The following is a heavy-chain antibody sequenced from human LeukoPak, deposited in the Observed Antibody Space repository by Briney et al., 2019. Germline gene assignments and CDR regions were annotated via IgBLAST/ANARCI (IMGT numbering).Heavy chain of an antibody. D-gene: IGHD3-3*01. CDR1: GGTFSSYA. Sequence: ASVKVSCKASGGTFSSYAISWVRQAPGQGLECMGGIIPIFGTANYAQKFQGRVTITADESTSTAYMELSSLRSEDTAVYYCALRITIFGVVPVYWGQGTLVTVPS. CDR3: ALRITIFGVVPVY. CDR2: IIPIFGTA. J-gene: IGHJ4*02. V-gene: IGHV1-69*01.